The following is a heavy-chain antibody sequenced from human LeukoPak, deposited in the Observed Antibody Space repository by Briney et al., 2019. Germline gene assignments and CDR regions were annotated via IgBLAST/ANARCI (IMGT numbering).Heavy chain of an antibody. CDR2: IIPIFGTA. CDR3: AREDVAYCSSTSCYAGWFDP. V-gene: IGHV1-69*06. J-gene: IGHJ5*02. Sequence: SVKVSCKASGGTFSSYAISWVRQAPGQGLEWMGGIIPIFGTANYARKFQGRVTITADKSTSTAYMELSSLRSEDTAVYYCAREDVAYCSSTSCYAGWFDPWGQGTLVTVSS. D-gene: IGHD2-2*01. CDR1: GGTFSSYA.